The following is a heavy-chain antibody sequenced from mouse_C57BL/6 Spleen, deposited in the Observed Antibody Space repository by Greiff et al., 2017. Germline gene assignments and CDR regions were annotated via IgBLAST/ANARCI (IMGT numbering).Heavy chain of an antibody. CDR1: GYTFTSYW. CDR2: IHPNSGST. V-gene: IGHV1-64*01. J-gene: IGHJ3*01. CDR3: AAIYYYGSSVEAY. D-gene: IGHD1-1*01. Sequence: QVQLKQPGAELVKPGASVKLSCKASGYTFTSYWMHWVKQRPGQGLEWIGMIHPNSGSTNYNEKFKSKATLTVDKSSSTAYMQLSSLTSEDSAVYYCAAIYYYGSSVEAYWGQGTLVTVSA.